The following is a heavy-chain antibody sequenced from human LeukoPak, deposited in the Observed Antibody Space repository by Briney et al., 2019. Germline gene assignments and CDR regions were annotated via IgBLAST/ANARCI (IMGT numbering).Heavy chain of an antibody. CDR2: IYYSGST. CDR1: GGPISSYY. CDR3: ARDEYDGGSRYFDL. D-gene: IGHD2-15*01. V-gene: IGHV4-59*12. Sequence: SETLSLTCTVSGGPISSYYWSWIRQPPGKGLEWIGYIYYSGSTNYNPSLKSRVTISVDTSKNQFSLKLSSVTAADTAVYYCARDEYDGGSRYFDLWGRGTLVTVSS. J-gene: IGHJ2*01.